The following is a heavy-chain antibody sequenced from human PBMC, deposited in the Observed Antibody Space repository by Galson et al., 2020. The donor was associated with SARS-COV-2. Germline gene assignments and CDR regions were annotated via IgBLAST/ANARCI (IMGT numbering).Heavy chain of an antibody. V-gene: IGHV4-4*07. CDR2: IYTSGST. D-gene: IGHD2-21*02. CDR3: ARDMGDLPTWAPSLVYYYYYGMDV. CDR1: GGSISSYY. Sequence: ASETLSLTCTVSGGSISSYYWSWIRQPAGKGLEWIGRIYTSGSTNYNPSLKSRVTMSVDTSKNQFSLKLSSVTAADTAVYYCARDMGDLPTWAPSLVYYYYYGMDVWGQGTTVTVSS. J-gene: IGHJ6*02.